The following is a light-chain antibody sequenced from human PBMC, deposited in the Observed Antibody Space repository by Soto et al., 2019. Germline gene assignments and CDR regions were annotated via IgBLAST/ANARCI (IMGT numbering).Light chain of an antibody. CDR1: QSISDW. CDR3: QQYNNYWT. V-gene: IGKV1-5*03. J-gene: IGKJ1*01. CDR2: KAS. Sequence: DIQMTQSPSTLSASVGDRVTITCRASQSISDWLAWYQQRPGKAPKLLIYKASNLQNGVPSRFSGSGSGTEFSLIITSLQPADFATYYCQQYNNYWTFGQGTKVENK.